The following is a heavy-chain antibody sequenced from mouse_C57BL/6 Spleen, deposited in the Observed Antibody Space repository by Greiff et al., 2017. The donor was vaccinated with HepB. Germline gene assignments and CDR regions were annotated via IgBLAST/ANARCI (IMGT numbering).Heavy chain of an antibody. D-gene: IGHD2-10*01. CDR2: IYPGDGDT. J-gene: IGHJ3*01. CDR1: GYAFSSSW. CDR3: ARTYYGNSLAY. Sequence: QVQLQQSGPELVKPGASVKISCKASGYAFSSSWMNWVKQRPGKGLEWIGRIYPGDGDTNYNGKFKGKATLTADKSSSTAYMQLSSLTSEDSAVYFCARTYYGNSLAYWGQGTLVTVSA. V-gene: IGHV1-82*01.